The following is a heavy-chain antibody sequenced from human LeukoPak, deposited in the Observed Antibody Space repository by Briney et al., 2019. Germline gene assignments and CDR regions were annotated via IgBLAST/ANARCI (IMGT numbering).Heavy chain of an antibody. V-gene: IGHV1-18*01. CDR1: GYTFTSYG. D-gene: IGHD1-26*01. J-gene: IGHJ4*02. Sequence: ASVKVSCRASGYTFTSYGISWAPQAPGQGLEWMGWISAYNGNTNYAQKLQGRVTMTTDTSTSTAYMELRSLRSDDTAVYYCARDYRVVGATRLGYWGQGTLVTVSS. CDR3: ARDYRVVGATRLGY. CDR2: ISAYNGNT.